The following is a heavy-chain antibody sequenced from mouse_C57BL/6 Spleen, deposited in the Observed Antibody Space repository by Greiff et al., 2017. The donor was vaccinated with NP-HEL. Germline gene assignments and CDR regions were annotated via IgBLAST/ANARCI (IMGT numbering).Heavy chain of an antibody. V-gene: IGHV7-3*01. D-gene: IGHD2-3*01. CDR2: IRNKANGYTT. CDR3: ARSYDGYRGFAY. J-gene: IGHJ3*01. CDR1: GFTFTDYY. Sequence: EVQLVESGGGLVQPGGSLSLSCAASGFTFTDYYMSWVRQPPGKALEWLGFIRNKANGYTTEYSASVKGRFTISRDNSQSILYLQMNALRAEDSATYYCARSYDGYRGFAYWGQGTLVTVSA.